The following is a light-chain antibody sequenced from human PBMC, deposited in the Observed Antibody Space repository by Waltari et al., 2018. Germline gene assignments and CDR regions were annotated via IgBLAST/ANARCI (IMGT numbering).Light chain of an antibody. J-gene: IGLJ2*01. Sequence: SALTQPDSVSGSPGQSITISCRGIIRDSGAYESVSWYQQNPGKAPKVIIYDVTSRPSGVSNRFSGSKSGSSASLTISGLQPEDEADYYCSSFTTSTTGIFGGGTRLTVL. CDR2: DVT. CDR3: SSFTTSTTGI. CDR1: IRDSGAYES. V-gene: IGLV2-14*01.